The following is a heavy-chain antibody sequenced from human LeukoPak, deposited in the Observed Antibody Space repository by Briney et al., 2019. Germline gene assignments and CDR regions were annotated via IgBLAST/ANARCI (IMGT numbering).Heavy chain of an antibody. V-gene: IGHV1-2*06. CDR2: INPNSGGT. CDR3: ARDTVGAIAGDAFDI. Sequence: ASVKVSCKASGYTFTGYYMHWVRQAPGQGLEWMGRINPNSGGTNYAQKFQGRVTMTRDTSISTAYMELSRLRSDDTAVYYSARDTVGAIAGDAFDIWGQGTMVTVSS. D-gene: IGHD1-26*01. J-gene: IGHJ3*02. CDR1: GYTFTGYY.